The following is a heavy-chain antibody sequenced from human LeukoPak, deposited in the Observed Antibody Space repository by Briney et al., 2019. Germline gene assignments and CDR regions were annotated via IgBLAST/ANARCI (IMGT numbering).Heavy chain of an antibody. CDR3: ATDVVATPVDY. D-gene: IGHD5-12*01. Sequence: ASVKVSCKASGGTFSSYAISWVRQAPGQGLEWMGGIIPIFGTANYAQKFQGRVTITADKSTSTAYMGLSRLRSDDTAVYYCATDVVATPVDYWGQGTLVTVSS. J-gene: IGHJ4*02. CDR1: GGTFSSYA. CDR2: IIPIFGTA. V-gene: IGHV1-69*06.